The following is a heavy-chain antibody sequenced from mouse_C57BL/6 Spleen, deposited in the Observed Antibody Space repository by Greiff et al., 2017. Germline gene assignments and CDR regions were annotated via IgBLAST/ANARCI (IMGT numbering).Heavy chain of an antibody. CDR3: ARYWGSGYFDV. Sequence: EVKLVESGGGLVQPGGSLSLSCAASGFTFTDYYMSWVRQPPGKALEWLGFIRNKANGYTTEYSASVKGPFTISRDNSQSILYLQMNALREEDSATYYCARYWGSGYFDVWGTGTTVTVSS. J-gene: IGHJ1*03. CDR2: IRNKANGYTT. V-gene: IGHV7-3*01. CDR1: GFTFTDYY.